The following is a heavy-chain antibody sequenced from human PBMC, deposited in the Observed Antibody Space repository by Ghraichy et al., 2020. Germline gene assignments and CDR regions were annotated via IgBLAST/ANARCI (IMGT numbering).Heavy chain of an antibody. V-gene: IGHV1-69*10. Sequence: SVKVSCKASGGTFSNYAINWVRQAPGQGLEWIGGTIPILGIVNYAQKFQGRVTITADQSTSTAYMEVNSLTSEDTAIYFCARPRTYYDFWSGYPPFDYWGQGTPVTVSS. CDR3: ARPRTYYDFWSGYPPFDY. CDR1: GGTFSNYA. CDR2: TIPILGIV. J-gene: IGHJ4*02. D-gene: IGHD3-3*01.